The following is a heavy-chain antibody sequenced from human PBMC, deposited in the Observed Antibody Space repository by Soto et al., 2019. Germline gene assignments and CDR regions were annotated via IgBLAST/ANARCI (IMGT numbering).Heavy chain of an antibody. V-gene: IGHV5-10-1*01. CDR3: ARPLYDHRNYLDALDV. CDR2: LDHAASFT. J-gene: IGHJ3*01. CDR1: GYSFTTFW. Sequence: PGESLKISCNVSGYSFTTFWISWVREIPWKGLEWMGRLDHAASFTNYSPSFHGHVTISVDKSTTTAHLQWSSLKASDTAIYYCARPLYDHRNYLDALDVWGQGTMVTVSS. D-gene: IGHD3-16*01.